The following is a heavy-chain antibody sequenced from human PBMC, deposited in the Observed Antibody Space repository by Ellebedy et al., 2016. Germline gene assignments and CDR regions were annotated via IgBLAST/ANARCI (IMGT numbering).Heavy chain of an antibody. CDR2: ISWNSAAI. V-gene: IGHV3-9*01. J-gene: IGHJ4*02. CDR3: AKGTMDYLHH. Sequence: SLKIPXATSGFTFGDYALHWVRQVPGKGLEWVSGISWNSAAIGYGEAVKGRFTISRDSAKNYLYLQMNSLRVEDTALYFCAKGTMDYLHHWGQGTLVTVSS. D-gene: IGHD3-10*01. CDR1: GFTFGDYA.